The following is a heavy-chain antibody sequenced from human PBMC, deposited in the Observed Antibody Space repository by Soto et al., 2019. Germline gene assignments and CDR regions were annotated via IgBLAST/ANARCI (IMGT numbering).Heavy chain of an antibody. CDR3: ARDGGGIQLDYYYYGMDV. CDR1: GFTFSSYE. CDR2: ISSSGSTI. D-gene: IGHD5-18*01. Sequence: VQLVESGGGLVQPGGSLRLSCAASGFTFSSYEMNWVRQAPGKGLEWVSYISSSGSTIYYADSVKGRFTISRDNAKNSLYLQMNSLRAEDTAVYYCARDGGGIQLDYYYYGMDVWGQGTTVTVSS. V-gene: IGHV3-48*03. J-gene: IGHJ6*02.